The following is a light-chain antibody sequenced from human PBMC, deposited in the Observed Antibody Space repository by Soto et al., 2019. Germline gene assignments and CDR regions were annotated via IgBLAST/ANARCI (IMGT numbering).Light chain of an antibody. V-gene: IGKV4-1*01. CDR1: QSLLYSSNNKNY. Sequence: DIVMTQSPDSLPVSLGERATINCKSSQSLLYSSNNKNYLAWYQQKPGQPPKLLIFWASTRESGVPDRFSGSGSGTDFTLTISRLQPGDVAVYYCQQYTSSPLPFGGGTRVEVK. CDR3: QQYTSSPLP. CDR2: WAS. J-gene: IGKJ4*01.